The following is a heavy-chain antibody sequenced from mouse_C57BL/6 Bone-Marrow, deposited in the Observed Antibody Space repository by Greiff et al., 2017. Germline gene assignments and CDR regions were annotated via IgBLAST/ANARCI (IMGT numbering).Heavy chain of an antibody. V-gene: IGHV5-6*01. CDR2: ISSGGSYT. Sequence: EVQLVESGGDLVKPGGSLKLSCAASGFTFRSYGMSWVRQTPDKRLEWVATISSGGSYTYYPDSVKGRFTISRDNAKNTLYMQMSSLKSEDTAMYYCAHGSSSAWGAYWGQGTLVTVSA. CDR1: GFTFRSYG. CDR3: AHGSSSAWGAY. D-gene: IGHD1-1*01. J-gene: IGHJ3*01.